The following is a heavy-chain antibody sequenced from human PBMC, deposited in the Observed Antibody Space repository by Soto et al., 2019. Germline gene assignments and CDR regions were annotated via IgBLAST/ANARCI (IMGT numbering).Heavy chain of an antibody. CDR3: ARDIPSYSSGWDQYYYYYYGMDV. J-gene: IGHJ6*02. V-gene: IGHV1-18*04. D-gene: IGHD6-19*01. Sequence: QVQLVQSGAEVKKPGASVKVSCKASGYTFTSYGISWVRQAPGQVLEWMGWISAYNGNTNYAQKLQGRVTMTTDTSTSTAYMELRSLRSDETAVYYCARDIPSYSSGWDQYYYYYYGMDVWGQGTTVTVSS. CDR1: GYTFTSYG. CDR2: ISAYNGNT.